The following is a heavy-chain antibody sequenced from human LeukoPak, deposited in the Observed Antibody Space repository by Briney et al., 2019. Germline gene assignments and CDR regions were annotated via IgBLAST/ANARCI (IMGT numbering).Heavy chain of an antibody. Sequence: GGSLRLSCAACGSTFSSFAMSWVRQPPGKGLEWVSAISGSGGSTYYADSVMGQFTISRDNSKNTLYLQLNSLRAEDTAIYYCARSLPYGTTWYGRSDFWGQGTLVTVSS. D-gene: IGHD6-13*01. CDR2: ISGSGGST. CDR1: GSTFSSFA. CDR3: ARSLPYGTTWYGRSDF. V-gene: IGHV3-23*01. J-gene: IGHJ4*02.